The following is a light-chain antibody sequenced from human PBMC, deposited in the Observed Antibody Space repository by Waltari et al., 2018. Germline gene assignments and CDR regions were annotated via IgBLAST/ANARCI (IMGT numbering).Light chain of an antibody. CDR2: DAS. Sequence: IVMTQSTATLSVSPGEGAILSCRASQGIGSNVAWYQQKPGQAPRLLIYDASTRATDLPTRFSGSWSGTEFTLIISSLQSEDFAVYYCQQYRDSYSFGQGTKLEMK. CDR3: QQYRDSYS. J-gene: IGKJ2*01. CDR1: QGIGSN. V-gene: IGKV3-15*01.